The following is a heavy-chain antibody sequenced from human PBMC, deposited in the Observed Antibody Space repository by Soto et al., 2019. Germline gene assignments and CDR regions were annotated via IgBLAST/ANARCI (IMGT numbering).Heavy chain of an antibody. CDR2: IYHSGST. CDR3: ARVRYYDSSGYYPDY. V-gene: IGHV4-30-2*01. Sequence: QLQLQESGSGLVKPSQTLSLTCAVSGGSISSGGYSWSWIRQPPGKGLEWIGYIYHSGSTYYNPSLKSRVTISVDRSKNQFSLQLSSVTAADTAVYYCARVRYYDSSGYYPDYWGQGTLVTVSS. CDR1: GGSISSGGYS. J-gene: IGHJ4*02. D-gene: IGHD3-22*01.